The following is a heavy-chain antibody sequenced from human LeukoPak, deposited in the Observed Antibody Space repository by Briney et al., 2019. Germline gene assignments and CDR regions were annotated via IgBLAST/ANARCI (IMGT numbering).Heavy chain of an antibody. D-gene: IGHD3-3*01. CDR2: IYSGGST. Sequence: GGSLRLSCAASGFTVSSNYMSWVRQAPGKGLEWVSVIYSGGSTYYADSVKGRFTISRDNSKNTLYLQMNSLRAEDTAVYYCARGSLTIFGVVSRLEAFDIWGQGTMVTVSS. CDR3: ARGSLTIFGVVSRLEAFDI. CDR1: GFTVSSNY. V-gene: IGHV3-66*02. J-gene: IGHJ3*02.